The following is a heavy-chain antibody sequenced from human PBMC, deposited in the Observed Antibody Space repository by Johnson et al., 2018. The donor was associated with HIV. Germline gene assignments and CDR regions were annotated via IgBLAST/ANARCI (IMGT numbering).Heavy chain of an antibody. Sequence: QVQLVESGGGLLQPGGSLRLSCAASGFTFSYHGMHWVRQAPGKGLEWVAFIRYDGKDKYYADFVKGRFTISRDNSKNTLYLQMNSLRAEDTAVYYCARASVSSPRYSSSSDDAFDIWGQGTMVTVSS. J-gene: IGHJ3*02. CDR1: GFTFSYHG. CDR3: ARASVSSPRYSSSSDDAFDI. D-gene: IGHD6-6*01. CDR2: IRYDGKDK. V-gene: IGHV3-30*02.